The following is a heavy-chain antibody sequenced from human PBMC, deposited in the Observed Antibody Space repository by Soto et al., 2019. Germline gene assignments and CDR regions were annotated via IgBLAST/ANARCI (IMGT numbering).Heavy chain of an antibody. Sequence: VQLVESGGGLVQPGGSLRLSCAASGFTFGNYWMHWVRQAPGKALEWIGYMSYSGSTNYNPSLESRVTISVDASKNQFSLKVTSVTGADTAVYFCAREKTASLTSGDYLFDSWGQGTLVIVSS. CDR3: AREKTASLTSGDYLFDS. V-gene: IGHV4-59*12. CDR2: MSYSGST. CDR1: GFTFGNYW. D-gene: IGHD3-10*01. J-gene: IGHJ4*02.